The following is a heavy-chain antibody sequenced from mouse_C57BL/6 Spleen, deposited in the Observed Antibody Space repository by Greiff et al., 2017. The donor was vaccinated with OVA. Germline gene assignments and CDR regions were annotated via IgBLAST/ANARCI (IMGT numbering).Heavy chain of an antibody. D-gene: IGHD2-3*01. V-gene: IGHV1-54*01. J-gene: IGHJ2*01. CDR1: GYAFTNYL. Sequence: QVQLQQSGAELVRPGTSVKVSCKASGYAFTNYLIEWVKQRPGQGLEWIGVINPGSGGTNYNEKFKGKATLTADKSSSTAYMQLSSLTSEDSAVYCCAREVYDEGPDYWGQGTTLTVSS. CDR3: AREVYDEGPDY. CDR2: INPGSGGT.